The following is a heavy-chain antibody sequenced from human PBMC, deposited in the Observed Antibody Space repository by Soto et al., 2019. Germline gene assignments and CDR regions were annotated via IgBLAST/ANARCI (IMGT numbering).Heavy chain of an antibody. CDR2: IYHSGNT. D-gene: IGHD6-13*01. CDR1: GGSISSGDYY. J-gene: IGHJ4*02. V-gene: IGHV4-30-4*01. Sequence: SETLSLTCTVSGGSISSGDYYWSWIRQPPGKGLEWIGYIYHSGNTYYNPSLKSRVSISVDTSKNQFSLKLSSVTAADTAVYYCARHSSSWPIFDYWGQGTLVTVSS. CDR3: ARHSSSWPIFDY.